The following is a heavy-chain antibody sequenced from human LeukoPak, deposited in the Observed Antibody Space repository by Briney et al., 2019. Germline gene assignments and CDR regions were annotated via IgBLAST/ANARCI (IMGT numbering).Heavy chain of an antibody. V-gene: IGHV3-30*01. D-gene: IGHD5-24*01. CDR3: ARGWWLQLSLGLDY. CDR1: GFTFCSYA. Sequence: GGSLRLSCAASGFTFCSYAMHWVRQAPGKGLEWVAVISYDGGNKYYADSVKGRFTISRDNSKNTLYLQMNSLRAEDTAVYYCARGWWLQLSLGLDYWGQGTLVTVSS. J-gene: IGHJ4*02. CDR2: ISYDGGNK.